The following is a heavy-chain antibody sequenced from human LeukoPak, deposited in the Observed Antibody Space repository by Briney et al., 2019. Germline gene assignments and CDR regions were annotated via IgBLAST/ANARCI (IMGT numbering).Heavy chain of an antibody. CDR2: LSGSGGDT. CDR1: GFTFNKYA. CDR3: VKDPYGTRYFDY. J-gene: IGHJ4*02. Sequence: GGSLRLSCAASGFTFNKYAMSWVRQAPGKGLEWVSSLSGSGGDTYYAESVKGRFTISRDNSKNTVHLEMNSLRAEDTAVYYCVKDPYGTRYFDYWGQGTLVTVSS. D-gene: IGHD2-2*01. V-gene: IGHV3-23*01.